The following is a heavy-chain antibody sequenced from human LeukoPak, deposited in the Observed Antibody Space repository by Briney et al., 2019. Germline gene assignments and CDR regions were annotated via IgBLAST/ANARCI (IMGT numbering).Heavy chain of an antibody. Sequence: ASVKVSCKASGYTFTSYAMHWVCQAPGQRLEWMGWINAGNGNTKYSQKFQGRVTITRDTSASTAYMELSSLRSEDTAVYYCARDNGYCSGGSCYTRNWFDPWGQGTLVTVSS. CDR3: ARDNGYCSGGSCYTRNWFDP. CDR2: INAGNGNT. CDR1: GYTFTSYA. V-gene: IGHV1-3*01. D-gene: IGHD2-15*01. J-gene: IGHJ5*02.